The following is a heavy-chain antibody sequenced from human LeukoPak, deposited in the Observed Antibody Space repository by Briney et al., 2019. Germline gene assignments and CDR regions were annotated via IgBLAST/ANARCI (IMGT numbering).Heavy chain of an antibody. CDR2: ISSGSRYI. V-gene: IGHV3-21*01. CDR3: ARGVEYGDYVLSLDY. D-gene: IGHD4-17*01. Sequence: VGALRLSCAASVFTFSTYSMNWVRQAPGEGREWVSSISSGSRYIYYADSVKGCFTSSSTNAKNSLYIQMDRLRTEDTAVYSCARGVEYGDYVLSLDYWGQGTLVTVSS. CDR1: VFTFSTYS. J-gene: IGHJ4*02.